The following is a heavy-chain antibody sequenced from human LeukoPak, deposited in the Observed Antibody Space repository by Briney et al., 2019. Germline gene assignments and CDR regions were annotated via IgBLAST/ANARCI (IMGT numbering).Heavy chain of an antibody. D-gene: IGHD4-17*01. CDR3: ARGPAYGGYEGY. Sequence: SETLSLTCTVSGGSISSYYWSWIRQPPGKGLEWIGYIYYSGSTNYNPSLKSRVTISVDTSKNQFSLKLSSVTAADTAVYYCARGPAYGGYEGYWGQGTLVTVSS. CDR2: IYYSGST. J-gene: IGHJ4*02. V-gene: IGHV4-59*08. CDR1: GGSISSYY.